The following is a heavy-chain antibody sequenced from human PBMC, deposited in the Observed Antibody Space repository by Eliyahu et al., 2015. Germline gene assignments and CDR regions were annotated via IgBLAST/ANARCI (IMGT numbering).Heavy chain of an antibody. CDR1: GYXXTSXW. J-gene: IGHJ6*03. D-gene: IGHD3-9*01. CDR3: ARLPYDYDILTGHYYYYMDV. Sequence: EVQLVQSGAEVKKPGESLXXSXKGSGYXXTSXWXXWVRQXPGKGLEWMGRIDPSDSYTNYSPSFQGHVTISADKSISTAYLQWSSLKASDTAMYYCARLPYDYDILTGHYYYYMDVWGKGTTVTVSS. V-gene: IGHV5-10-1*03. CDR2: IDPSDSYT.